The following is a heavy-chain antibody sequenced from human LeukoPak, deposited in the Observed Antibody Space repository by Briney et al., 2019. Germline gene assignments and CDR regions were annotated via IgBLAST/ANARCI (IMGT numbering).Heavy chain of an antibody. V-gene: IGHV3-74*01. CDR1: GNYW. D-gene: IGHD2/OR15-2a*01. J-gene: IGHJ4*02. Sequence: PGGSLTLSCAASGNYWMHWVRQAPGKGLVWVSHINSDGSWTSYVDSVKGRFTISKDNARNTVYLQMNNLRAEDTAVYYCVSFYEAYWGRGTLVTVSS. CDR3: VSFYEAY. CDR2: INSDGSWT.